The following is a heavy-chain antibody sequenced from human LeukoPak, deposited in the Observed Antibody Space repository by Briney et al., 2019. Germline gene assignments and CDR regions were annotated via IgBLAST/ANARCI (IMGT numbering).Heavy chain of an antibody. J-gene: IGHJ4*02. CDR1: GFMFRSYG. V-gene: IGHV3-23*01. Sequence: GGSMRLACPASGFMFRSYGINWVRQAPGKGLGWVSGITGSGDITYYADSVKGQFTISRHNSKNTLYLQMNSLRAEDTAVYYCAKDLGVAAAGIDYWGQGTLVTVSS. CDR3: AKDLGVAAAGIDY. D-gene: IGHD6-13*01. CDR2: ITGSGDIT.